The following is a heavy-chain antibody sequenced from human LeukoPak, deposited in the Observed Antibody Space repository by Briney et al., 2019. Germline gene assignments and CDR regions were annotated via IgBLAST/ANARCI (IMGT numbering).Heavy chain of an antibody. D-gene: IGHD1-20*01. CDR2: IIPIFGTA. CDR3: ARAPTLHITGTLEFDY. Sequence: SVKVSCKASGGTFSSYAISWVRQAPGQGLEWMGRIIPIFGTANYAQKFQGRVTITTDESTSTAYMELSSLRSEDTAVYYCARAPTLHITGTLEFDYWGQGALVTVSS. CDR1: GGTFSSYA. V-gene: IGHV1-69*05. J-gene: IGHJ4*02.